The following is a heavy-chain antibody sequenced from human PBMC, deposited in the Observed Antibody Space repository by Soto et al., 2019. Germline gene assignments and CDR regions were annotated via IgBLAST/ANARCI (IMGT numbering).Heavy chain of an antibody. CDR1: GFTVSSNY. CDR2: IYSGGST. V-gene: IGHV3-53*01. J-gene: IGHJ4*02. Sequence: GGSLRLSCAASGFTVSSNYMSWVRQAPGKGLEWVSVIYSGGSTYYADSVKGRFTVSRDNSKNTVYLQTNSLRAEDTAVYYCASAYESSGYFYYWGQGTLVTVSS. CDR3: ASAYESSGYFYY. D-gene: IGHD3-22*01.